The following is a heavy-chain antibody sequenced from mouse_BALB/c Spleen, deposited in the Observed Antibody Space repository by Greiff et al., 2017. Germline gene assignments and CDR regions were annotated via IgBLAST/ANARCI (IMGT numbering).Heavy chain of an antibody. CDR1: GFTFTDYY. V-gene: IGHV7-3*02. CDR3: ARRASSYYFDY. D-gene: IGHD3-3*01. CDR2: IRNKANGYTT. J-gene: IGHJ2*01. Sequence: EVQGVESGGGLVQPGGSLRLSCATSGFTFTDYYMSWVRQPPGKALEWLGFIRNKANGYTTEYSASVKGRFTISRDNSQSILYLQMNTLRAEDSATYYCARRASSYYFDYWGQGTTLTVSS.